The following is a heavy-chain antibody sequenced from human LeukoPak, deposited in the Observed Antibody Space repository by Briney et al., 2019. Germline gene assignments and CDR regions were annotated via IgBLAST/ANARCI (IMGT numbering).Heavy chain of an antibody. J-gene: IGHJ4*02. Sequence: PGRSLRLSCTASGFTFSGSAMHWVRQASGKGLEWVGRIRSKGNNFATAYAASVKGRFTISRDDSKNTAYLQMNSLETEDTAVYYCTRRVDNDYVWGSSDYWGQGTLVTVSS. V-gene: IGHV3-73*01. CDR3: TRRVDNDYVWGSSDY. CDR1: GFTFSGSA. CDR2: IRSKGNNFAT. D-gene: IGHD3-16*01.